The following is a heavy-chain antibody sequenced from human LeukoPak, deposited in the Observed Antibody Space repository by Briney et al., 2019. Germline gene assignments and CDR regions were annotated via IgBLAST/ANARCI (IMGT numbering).Heavy chain of an antibody. CDR3: ARGRSYYAMDV. J-gene: IGHJ6*02. V-gene: IGHV3-74*01. CDR1: GFTFSDYW. CDR2: INSGGSSR. Sequence: PGGSLRLSCAASGFTFSDYWMHWVRQAPGKGLVWVSRINSGGSSRTYADSVKGRFTVSRDDAKNTLYLQMNSLRVEDTAVYYCARGRSYYAMDVWGQGTTVTVSS.